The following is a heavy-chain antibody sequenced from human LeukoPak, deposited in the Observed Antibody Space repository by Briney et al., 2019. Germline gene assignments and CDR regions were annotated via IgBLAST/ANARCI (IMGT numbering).Heavy chain of an antibody. D-gene: IGHD2-21*01. CDR1: GFTFCRDS. V-gene: IGHV3-48*01. J-gene: IGHJ4*02. Sequence: PGGSLRLSCAASGFTFCRDSMNWVRQAPGKGLEWVSYINGGGSPIYYADSVRGRFTISRDNAKNSLYLQMNSLRAEDTAVYYCVRDNPRCCGVIPANIDDYWGQGTLVTVSS. CDR3: VRDNPRCCGVIPANIDDY. CDR2: INGGGSPI.